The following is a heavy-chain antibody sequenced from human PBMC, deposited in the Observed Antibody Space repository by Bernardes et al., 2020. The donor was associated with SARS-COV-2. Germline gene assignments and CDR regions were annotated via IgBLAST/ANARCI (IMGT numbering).Heavy chain of an antibody. V-gene: IGHV4-34*01. CDR2: INLGGDT. CDR3: VRGTTGARLAN. J-gene: IGHJ4*02. D-gene: IGHD4-4*01. Sequence: SETLSLTCAVYGGSFSGYYWTWIRQPPGKGLEWIGEINLGGDTSYHPSLKSRATMLVDTSKNQLSLKVTSVTAADTAMYYCVRGTTGARLANWGQGTLVTVSS. CDR1: GGSFSGYY.